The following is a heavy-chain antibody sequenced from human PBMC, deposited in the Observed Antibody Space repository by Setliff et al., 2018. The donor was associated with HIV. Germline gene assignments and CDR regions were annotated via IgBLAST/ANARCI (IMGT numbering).Heavy chain of an antibody. Sequence: PSETLSLTCNVSGDPISNHYWNWIRQPPGKGLEWIATIYNSGNSVSNPSLKSRVTISVGASKSQFSLNLTSVTVADTAIYYCAGYTTAWFAPYWGQGTLVTVSS. CDR3: AGYTTAWFAPY. J-gene: IGHJ4*02. V-gene: IGHV4-59*11. CDR1: GDPISNHY. CDR2: IYNSGNS. D-gene: IGHD6-19*01.